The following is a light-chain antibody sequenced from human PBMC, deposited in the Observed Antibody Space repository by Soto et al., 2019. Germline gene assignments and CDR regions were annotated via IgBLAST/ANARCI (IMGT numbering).Light chain of an antibody. Sequence: ALTQPASVSGSPGQSITISCTGTSSDVGGYNYVSWYQQHPGKAPKLMIYEVSNRPSGVSNRFSGSKSGNTASLTISGLQAEDEADYYCSSYTSSSTLYVFGTGTKVTVL. V-gene: IGLV2-14*01. CDR3: SSYTSSSTLYV. J-gene: IGLJ1*01. CDR1: SSDVGGYNY. CDR2: EVS.